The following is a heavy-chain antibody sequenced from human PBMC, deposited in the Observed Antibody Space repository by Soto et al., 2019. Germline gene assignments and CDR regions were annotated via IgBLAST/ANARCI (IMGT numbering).Heavy chain of an antibody. CDR2: INHSGST. CDR1: GGSFSGYY. Sequence: QVHLQQWGAGLLKPSETLSLTCAVYGGSFSGYYWSWIRQPPGKGLEWIGEINHSGSTNYNPSLKSRVTISVDTSKNQFSLKLSSVTAADTAVYYCARGQGLWCGDDDYWGQGILVTVSS. J-gene: IGHJ4*02. CDR3: ARGQGLWCGDDDY. V-gene: IGHV4-34*01. D-gene: IGHD3-10*01.